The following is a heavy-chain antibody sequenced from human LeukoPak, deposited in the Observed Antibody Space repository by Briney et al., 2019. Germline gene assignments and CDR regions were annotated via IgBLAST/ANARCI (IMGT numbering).Heavy chain of an antibody. V-gene: IGHV4-38-2*01. J-gene: IGHJ4*02. CDR3: ATYSSGYNTFDY. Sequence: SDTLSLTCGVWGYSNNSGYYRRWIRQPPGNGLEWIESIYHSGSTYYNPSLKSRVTISVDTSNNQFSLKLSSATAADAAVYYCATYSSGYNTFDYWGQGTLVTVSS. CDR2: IYHSGST. CDR1: GYSNNSGYY. D-gene: IGHD3-22*01.